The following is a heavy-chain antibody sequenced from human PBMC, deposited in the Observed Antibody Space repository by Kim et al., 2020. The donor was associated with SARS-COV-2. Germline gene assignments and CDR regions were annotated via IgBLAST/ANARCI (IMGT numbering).Heavy chain of an antibody. Sequence: SETLSLTCTVSGGSISSYYWSWIRQPPGKGLEWIGYIYYSGSTNYNPSLKSRVTISVDTSKNQFSLKLSSVTAADTAVYYCARDQVGYSGYGFDYWGQGTLVTVSS. CDR1: GGSISSYY. CDR2: IYYSGST. D-gene: IGHD5-12*01. J-gene: IGHJ4*02. V-gene: IGHV4-59*01. CDR3: ARDQVGYSGYGFDY.